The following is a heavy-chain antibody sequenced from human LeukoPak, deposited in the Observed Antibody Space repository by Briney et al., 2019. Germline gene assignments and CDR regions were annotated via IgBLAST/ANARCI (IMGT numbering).Heavy chain of an antibody. CDR1: GHTFTSYG. V-gene: IGHV1-18*01. Sequence: ASVKVSCKASGHTFTSYGISWVRQAPGQGLEWMGWISAYNGNTNYAQMLQGRVTMTTDTSTSTAYMELRSLRSDDTAVYYCARDPYSSGWYSIDYYYGMDVWGQGTTVTVSS. D-gene: IGHD6-19*01. CDR3: ARDPYSSGWYSIDYYYGMDV. J-gene: IGHJ6*02. CDR2: ISAYNGNT.